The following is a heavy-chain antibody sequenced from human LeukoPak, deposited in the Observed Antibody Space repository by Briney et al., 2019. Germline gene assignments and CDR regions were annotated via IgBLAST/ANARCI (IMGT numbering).Heavy chain of an antibody. J-gene: IGHJ5*02. CDR1: GGSISSYY. CDR3: ARHTRGYCSGGSCYSDDGWFDP. CDR2: INHSGST. Sequence: SETLSLTCTVSGGSISSYYWSWIRQPPGRGLDWIGEINHSGSTNYNPSLKSRVTISLDTSKNQFSLKLSSVPAADTAVYYCARHTRGYCSGGSCYSDDGWFDPWGQGTLVTVSS. V-gene: IGHV4-34*01. D-gene: IGHD2-15*01.